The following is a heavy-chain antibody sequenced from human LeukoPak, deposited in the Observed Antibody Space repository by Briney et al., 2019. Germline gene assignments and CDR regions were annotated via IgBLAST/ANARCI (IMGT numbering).Heavy chain of an antibody. CDR3: ARGDDYVWGSYRHPSDYFDY. D-gene: IGHD3-16*02. Sequence: QSGGSLRLSCAAFGFTFSSYGMHWVRQAPGKGLEWVAVIWYDGSNKYYADSVKGRFTISRDNSKNTLYLQMNSLRAEDTAVYYCARGDDYVWGSYRHPSDYFDYWGQGTLVTVSS. CDR1: GFTFSSYG. V-gene: IGHV3-33*01. J-gene: IGHJ4*02. CDR2: IWYDGSNK.